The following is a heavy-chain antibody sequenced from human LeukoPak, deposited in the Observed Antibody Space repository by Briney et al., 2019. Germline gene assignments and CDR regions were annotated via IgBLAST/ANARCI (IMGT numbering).Heavy chain of an antibody. CDR3: AAGGGNTFNP. CDR2: FTGAAGNI. CDR1: GFTFTSQA. Sequence: GSLRLSCATSGFTFTSQALSWVRQAPGRGLEWVSSFTGAAGNIHYADSVEGRFTLSRDISKETVYLQMNSLRVDDTAMYFCAAGGGNTFNPWGQGILVTVSS. V-gene: IGHV3-23*01. J-gene: IGHJ5*02. D-gene: IGHD4-23*01.